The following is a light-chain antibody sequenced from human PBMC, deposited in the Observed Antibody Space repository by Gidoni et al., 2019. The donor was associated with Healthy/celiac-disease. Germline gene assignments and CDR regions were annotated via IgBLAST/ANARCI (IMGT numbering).Light chain of an antibody. CDR2: GAS. J-gene: IGKJ3*01. CDR3: QQYGSSPRT. V-gene: IGKV3-20*01. CDR1: QSVSSSY. Sequence: IVLPQSPVTLSLSPGERATLSCRASQSVSSSYLAWYQQKPGQAPRLLIYGASSRATGIPDRFSGSGSGTDFTLTISRLEPEDFAVYYCQQYGSSPRTFGPGTKVDIK.